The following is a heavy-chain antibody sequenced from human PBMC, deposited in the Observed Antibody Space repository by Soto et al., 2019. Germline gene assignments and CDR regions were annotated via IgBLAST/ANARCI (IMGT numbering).Heavy chain of an antibody. J-gene: IGHJ6*03. CDR1: GDSVSSNSAA. CDR3: AGTTSHYWYYMDV. V-gene: IGHV6-1*01. CDR2: TYYRSRWYN. Sequence: PTLSLTCAIPGDSVSSNSAARNWIRQSPSRGLEWLGRTYYRSRWYNDYAVSVKSRITVNPDTSKNQFSLQLTSVTPEDTAVYYCAGTTSHYWYYMDVWGKGTTVTVSS. D-gene: IGHD1-7*01.